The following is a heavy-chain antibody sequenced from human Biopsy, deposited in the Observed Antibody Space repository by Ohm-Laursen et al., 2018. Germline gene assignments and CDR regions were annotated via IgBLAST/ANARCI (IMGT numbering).Heavy chain of an antibody. V-gene: IGHV4-59*01. Sequence: GTLSLTWTVSGGSIKSYYWNWIRQSPGKGLEWIGFIYYTGHTNYNPSLKSRATISVDTSKNQFSLKVISVTAADTAVYHCARLTGDPSYWGQGILVTVSS. CDR3: ARLTGDPSY. J-gene: IGHJ4*02. CDR1: GGSIKSYY. CDR2: IYYTGHT. D-gene: IGHD7-27*01.